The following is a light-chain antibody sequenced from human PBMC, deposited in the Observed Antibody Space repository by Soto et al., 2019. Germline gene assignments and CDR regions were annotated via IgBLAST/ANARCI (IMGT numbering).Light chain of an antibody. Sequence: QSALTQPASVSLSPGQSITISCTGTSSDIGGHNYVSWYQQYPGKAPKLMIYEVSNRPSGISNRFSGSKSGSTASLTISGLQAEDEADYYCCSYTSTNARIFGGGTKVTVL. CDR3: CSYTSTNARI. V-gene: IGLV2-14*01. CDR2: EVS. CDR1: SSDIGGHNY. J-gene: IGLJ2*01.